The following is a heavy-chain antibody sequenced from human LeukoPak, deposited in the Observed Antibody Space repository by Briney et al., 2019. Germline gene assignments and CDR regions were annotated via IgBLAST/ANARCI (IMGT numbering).Heavy chain of an antibody. CDR2: ISGSGGTT. CDR3: AKDRGYCSSTSCWGIDY. D-gene: IGHD2-2*01. V-gene: IGHV3-23*01. Sequence: GGSLRLSCAASGFTFSSYGMSWVRQAPGEGLEWVSAISGSGGTTYDAYSVKGRFTISRDNSKNTLYLQMNSLRAEDTAVYACAKDRGYCSSTSCWGIDYWGQGTLVTVSS. CDR1: GFTFSSYG. J-gene: IGHJ4*02.